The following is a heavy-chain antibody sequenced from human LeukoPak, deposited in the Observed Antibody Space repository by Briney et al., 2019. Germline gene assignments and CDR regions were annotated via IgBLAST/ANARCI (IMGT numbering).Heavy chain of an antibody. V-gene: IGHV4-34*01. CDR2: INHSGST. D-gene: IGHD1/OR15-1a*01. Sequence: SETLSLTCAVYGGSFSGYYWSWIRQPPGKGLEWIGEINHSGSTNYNPSLKSRVTMSVDTSKNQFSLRLSSVTAADTAVYYCARVVRNTIWDNYYFDYWGQGTLVTVSS. CDR1: GGSFSGYY. J-gene: IGHJ4*02. CDR3: ARVVRNTIWDNYYFDY.